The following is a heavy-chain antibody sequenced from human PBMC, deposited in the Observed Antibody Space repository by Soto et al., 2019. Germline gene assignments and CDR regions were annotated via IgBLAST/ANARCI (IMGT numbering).Heavy chain of an antibody. V-gene: IGHV2-70*01. Sequence: SGPTLVNPTQTLTLTCTFSGFSLSISGMCVSWIRQPPGKALEWLALIDWDDVKYYSPSLKTRLTISKATSKNQVVLTMTNKDPVDTATYYCARMTGTPVNYYYPAMDVWGQGTKVTVSS. J-gene: IGHJ6*02. CDR3: ARMTGTPVNYYYPAMDV. CDR1: GFSLSISGMC. CDR2: IDWDDVK. D-gene: IGHD1-7*01.